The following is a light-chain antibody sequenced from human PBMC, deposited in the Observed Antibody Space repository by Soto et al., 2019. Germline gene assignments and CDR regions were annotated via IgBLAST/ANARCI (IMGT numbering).Light chain of an antibody. CDR3: PQANSFLLT. J-gene: IGKJ4*01. CDR1: QDISSW. CDR2: GAS. Sequence: DIQMTHSPSSVAASVGDRVTITCRASQDISSWLAWFQQKPGKAPKLLIYGASTLPSGVPSRFSGSGSGKDFTLTISSLQPEDFATYYCPQANSFLLTFGGWTKV. V-gene: IGKV1-12*01.